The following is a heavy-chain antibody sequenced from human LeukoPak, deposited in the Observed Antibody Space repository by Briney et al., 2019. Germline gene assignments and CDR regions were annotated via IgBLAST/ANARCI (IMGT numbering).Heavy chain of an antibody. Sequence: ASVKVSCKASGYTFTSYYMHWVRRAPGHGLEWMGIINPSGGSTSYAQKFQGRVTMTRDTSTSTVYMELRSLRSEDTAVYYCARGFGTMVRGVIKTLDYWGQGNLVTVSS. D-gene: IGHD3-10*01. V-gene: IGHV1-46*01. J-gene: IGHJ4*02. CDR3: ARGFGTMVRGVIKTLDY. CDR2: INPSGGST. CDR1: GYTFTSYY.